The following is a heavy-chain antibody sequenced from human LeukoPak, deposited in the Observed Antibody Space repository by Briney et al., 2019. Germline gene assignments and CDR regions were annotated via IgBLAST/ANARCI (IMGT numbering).Heavy chain of an antibody. Sequence: ASVKVSCKASGYTFTSYDINWVRQAPGQGLEWMGWMNPNRVNTGSTQKFQGRLALTKNTSISTAFMELSGLRSEDTAVYFCARVGGYNYGRSWFDSWGQGTLVTVSS. CDR3: ARVGGYNYGRSWFDS. D-gene: IGHD5-12*01. CDR1: GYTFTSYD. CDR2: MNPNRVNT. V-gene: IGHV1-8*01. J-gene: IGHJ5*01.